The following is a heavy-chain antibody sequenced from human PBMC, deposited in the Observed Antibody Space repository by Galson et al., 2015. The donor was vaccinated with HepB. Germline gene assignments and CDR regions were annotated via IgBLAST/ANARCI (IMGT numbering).Heavy chain of an antibody. J-gene: IGHJ5*01. CDR3: AKPRKYDFWSGYNNWFDS. CDR2: ISSRGGST. Sequence: SLRLSCAASGFIFNNYAMSWVRQAPGKGLQWVAGISSRGGSTYYADSGKGRFTISRDNSKNTLYVQMKSLRAEDTAVYFCAKPRKYDFWSGYNNWFDSWGQGISVTVSS. V-gene: IGHV3-23*01. D-gene: IGHD3-3*01. CDR1: GFIFNNYA.